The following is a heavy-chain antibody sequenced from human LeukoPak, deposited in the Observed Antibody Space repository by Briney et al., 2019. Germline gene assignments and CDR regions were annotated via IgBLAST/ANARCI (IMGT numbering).Heavy chain of an antibody. D-gene: IGHD5-18*01. CDR3: ARDLGYSYGPFDY. V-gene: IGHV6-1*01. CDR2: TYYRSKWYN. Sequence: SQTLSLTCAISGDSVSSNSAAWNWIRQSPSRGLEWLGRTYYRSKWYNDYAVSVKSRITINPDTSKNQFSLKLSSVTAADTAVYYCARDLGYSYGPFDYWGQGTLVTVSS. CDR1: GDSVSSNSAA. J-gene: IGHJ4*02.